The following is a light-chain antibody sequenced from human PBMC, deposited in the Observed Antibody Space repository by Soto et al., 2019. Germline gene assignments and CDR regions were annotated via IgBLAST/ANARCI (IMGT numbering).Light chain of an antibody. CDR1: QSVSSY. CDR2: DAS. CDR3: QQRSNWPLFT. J-gene: IGKJ4*01. V-gene: IGKV3-11*01. Sequence: EIVSTQSPATLSLSPGERATLSCRASQSVSSYLAWYQQKPGQAPRLLIYDASNRATGIPARFSGSGSGTDFTLTISSLEPEDFAVYYCQQRSNWPLFTFGGGTKVEIK.